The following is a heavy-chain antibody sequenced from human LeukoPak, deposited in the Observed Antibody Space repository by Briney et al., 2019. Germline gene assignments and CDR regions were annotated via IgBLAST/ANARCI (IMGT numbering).Heavy chain of an antibody. J-gene: IGHJ6*02. CDR1: GYTFTSYA. Sequence: ASVKVSCKASGYTFTSYAMNWVRQAPGQGLEWMGWINTNTGNPTYAQGFTGRFVFSLDTSVSTAYLQINSLKAEDTAVYYCARARAHYYYYGMDVWGQGTTVTVSS. CDR2: INTNTGNP. V-gene: IGHV7-4-1*02. CDR3: ARARAHYYYYGMDV.